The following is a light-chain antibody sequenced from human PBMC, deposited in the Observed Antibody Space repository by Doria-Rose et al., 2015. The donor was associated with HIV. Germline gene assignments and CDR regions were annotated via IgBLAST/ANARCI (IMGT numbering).Light chain of an antibody. CDR3: HQYGTSWT. J-gene: IGKJ1*01. CDR2: DGS. V-gene: IGKV3-20*01. CDR1: QSFSSTY. Sequence: TQSPGTLSLSPGERATLSCRASQSFSSTYLAWYQQNRVQAPSLLIYDGSTRATVIPDRFSASGSGTDFTLTINRLEPEDFALYYCHQYGTSWTFGQGTKVEI.